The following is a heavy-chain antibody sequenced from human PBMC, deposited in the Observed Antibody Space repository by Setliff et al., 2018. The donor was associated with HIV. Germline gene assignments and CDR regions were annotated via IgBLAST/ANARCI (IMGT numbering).Heavy chain of an antibody. J-gene: IGHJ6*02. CDR3: ARDYLYYNMYNGSPVYGMDV. Sequence: GGSLRLSCAASGFTFNDYYMSWIRQAPGRGLEWVSYVSSSADTTFYADSVKGRFTISRDNAKNSLYLQMNSLRAEDTAVYYCARDYLYYNMYNGSPVYGMDVWGQGTTVTVSS. D-gene: IGHD3-10*01. V-gene: IGHV3-11*04. CDR2: VSSSADTT. CDR1: GFTFNDYY.